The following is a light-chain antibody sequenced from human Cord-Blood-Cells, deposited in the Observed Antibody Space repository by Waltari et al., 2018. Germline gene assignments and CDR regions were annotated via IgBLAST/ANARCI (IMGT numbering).Light chain of an antibody. CDR1: EDISNY. CDR3: QQYDNLRLT. V-gene: IGKV1-33*01. CDR2: DAS. J-gene: IGKJ4*01. Sequence: DIQMTQSPSSLSASVGDRVIITCQASEDISNYLKWYQQKPGKAPKLLIYDASNLETEVPSRFSGSGSVTDCPVTSSVLQPEEMSTYYCQQYDNLRLTFGGGTKVEIK.